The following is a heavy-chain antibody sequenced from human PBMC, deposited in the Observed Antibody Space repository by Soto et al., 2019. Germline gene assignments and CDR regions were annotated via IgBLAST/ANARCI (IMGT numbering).Heavy chain of an antibody. CDR1: GGSISSGGYY. CDR3: AKIVSGSGWPDAFDI. J-gene: IGHJ3*02. Sequence: SETLSLTCTVSGGSISSGGYYWSWIRQHPGKGLEWIGYIYYSGSTYYNPSLKSRVTISVDTSKNQFSLKLSSVTAEDTAVYYCAKIVSGSGWPDAFDIWGQGTMVTVSS. D-gene: IGHD6-19*01. CDR2: IYYSGST. V-gene: IGHV4-31*03.